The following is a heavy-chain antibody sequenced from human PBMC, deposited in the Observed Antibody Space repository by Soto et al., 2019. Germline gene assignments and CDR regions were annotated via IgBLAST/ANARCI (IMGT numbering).Heavy chain of an antibody. J-gene: IGHJ4*02. Sequence: EVQLVESGGGLVQPGRSLRLSCAASGFTFDDYAMHWVRQAPGKGLEWVSGISWNSGSIGYADSVKGRFTNARDNAKNSLYLQMNSLRAEDTALYYCAKDMDDILTGSLAYWGQGTLVTVSS. CDR3: AKDMDDILTGSLAY. D-gene: IGHD3-9*01. CDR1: GFTFDDYA. V-gene: IGHV3-9*01. CDR2: ISWNSGSI.